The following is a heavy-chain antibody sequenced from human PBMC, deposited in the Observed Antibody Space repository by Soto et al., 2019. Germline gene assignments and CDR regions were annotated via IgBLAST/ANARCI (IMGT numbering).Heavy chain of an antibody. V-gene: IGHV4-39*01. CDR2: IYYSGST. Sequence: QLQLQESGPGLVKPSETLSLTCTVSGGSISSSSYYWGWIRQPPGKGLEWIGSIYYSGSTYYNPSLKGRVTISVDTPKNQSSRKLSAVTAADTAVYYCSRPSSWDWGQGTLVTVS. CDR3: SRPSSWD. D-gene: IGHD6-13*01. CDR1: GGSISSSSYY. J-gene: IGHJ4*02.